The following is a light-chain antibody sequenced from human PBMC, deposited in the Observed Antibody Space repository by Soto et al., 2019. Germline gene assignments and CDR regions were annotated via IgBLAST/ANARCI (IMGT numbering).Light chain of an antibody. J-gene: IGKJ1*01. CDR2: GAS. V-gene: IGKV1-27*01. CDR1: EDISNY. Sequence: DIQMTQSPSSLSASVGDRVIITCRASEDISNYLAWYQQKPGKVPKLPIYGASTLQSGVPSRFSGSGSGTDFTLTISSLQTEDVATYYCQNYNRAPWTFGQGTKVESK. CDR3: QNYNRAPWT.